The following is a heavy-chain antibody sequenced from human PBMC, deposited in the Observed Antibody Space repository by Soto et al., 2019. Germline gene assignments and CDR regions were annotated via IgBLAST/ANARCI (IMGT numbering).Heavy chain of an antibody. D-gene: IGHD3-22*01. CDR1: GFTFSDYY. Sequence: QVQLVESGGGLVKPGGSLKLSCAASGFTFSDYYMSWIRQAPGKGLEWISYISSSGDIIYYADSVKGRFTISRDNAKNSLYLQMNSLRDEDTAVYYCARDLGYYDSSGSFDYWGQGTLVTVSS. CDR3: ARDLGYYDSSGSFDY. CDR2: ISSSGDII. J-gene: IGHJ4*02. V-gene: IGHV3-11*01.